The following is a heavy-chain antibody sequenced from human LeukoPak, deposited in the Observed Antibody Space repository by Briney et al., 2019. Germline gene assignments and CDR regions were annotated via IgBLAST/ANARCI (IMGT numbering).Heavy chain of an antibody. D-gene: IGHD3-16*01. J-gene: IGHJ6*04. Sequence: GGSLRLSCAASGFTFSSYWMNWARQAPGKGLEWVASINHNGNVNYYVDSVKGRFTISRDNAKNPLYLQMSNLRAEDTAVYFCAGGGGLDVWGKGATVTVPS. CDR2: INHNGNVN. CDR3: AGGGGLDV. V-gene: IGHV3-7*03. CDR1: GFTFSSYW.